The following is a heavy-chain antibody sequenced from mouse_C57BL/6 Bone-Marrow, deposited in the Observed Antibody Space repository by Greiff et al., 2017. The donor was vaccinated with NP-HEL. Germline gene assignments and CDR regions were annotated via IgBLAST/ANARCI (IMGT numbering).Heavy chain of an antibody. D-gene: IGHD1-1*01. CDR1: GYTFTSYW. CDR3: ARSIPTTWFAY. CDR2: IDPSDSET. J-gene: IGHJ3*01. V-gene: IGHV1-52*01. Sequence: VQLQESGAELVRPGSSVKLSCKASGYTFTSYWMHWVKQRPIQGLEWIGNIDPSDSETHYNQKFKDKATLTVDKSSSTAYMQLSSLTSEDSAVYYCARSIPTTWFAYWGQGTLVTVSA.